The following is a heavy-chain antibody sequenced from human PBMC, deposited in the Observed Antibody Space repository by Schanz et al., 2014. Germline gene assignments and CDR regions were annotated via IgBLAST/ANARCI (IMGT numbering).Heavy chain of an antibody. CDR1: GFTFSTYA. Sequence: EVKLLESGGTLVRPGGSLRLSCAASGFTFSTYAMAWVRQAPGKGLEWVSLISGSGGSTYYADSVKGRFTISRDNAENTLFLQMNSLRAEDTAVYYCARKVVATIGGYYDNWGQGTLVIVSS. CDR3: ARKVVATIGGYYDN. CDR2: ISGSGGST. D-gene: IGHD5-12*01. J-gene: IGHJ4*02. V-gene: IGHV3-23*01.